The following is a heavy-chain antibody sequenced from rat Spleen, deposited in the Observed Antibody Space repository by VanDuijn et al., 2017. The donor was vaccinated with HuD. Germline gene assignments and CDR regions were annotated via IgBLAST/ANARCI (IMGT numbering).Heavy chain of an antibody. J-gene: IGHJ1*01. V-gene: IGHV3-3*01. CDR3: ARSTFITMMVPYWYFDF. Sequence: EVQLEESGPGLVKPSQSLSLTCSVTGYSITSSYRWNWIRKFPGNKLEWMGYINSAGSTNYNPSLKSRISITRDTSKNQFFLQVNSVTTEDTATYYCARSTFITMMVPYWYFDFWGPGTMVTVSS. CDR1: GYSITSSYR. CDR2: INSAGST. D-gene: IGHD1-12*03.